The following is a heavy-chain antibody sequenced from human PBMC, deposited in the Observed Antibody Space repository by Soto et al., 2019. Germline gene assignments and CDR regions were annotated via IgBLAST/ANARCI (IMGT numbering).Heavy chain of an antibody. Sequence: VQLVESGGGLIQPGGSLRLSCAASGFTVSSNHMTWICQDPGRGPEWVSTMYHRGDTFYADSVKGRFAISRDNSKNMLYLQMNSLRPEDTAVYYCATGVDAAKDDYWGQGTLVTVSS. CDR3: ATGVDAAKDDY. V-gene: IGHV3-53*01. CDR1: GFTVSSNH. J-gene: IGHJ4*02. CDR2: MYHRGDT. D-gene: IGHD5-18*01.